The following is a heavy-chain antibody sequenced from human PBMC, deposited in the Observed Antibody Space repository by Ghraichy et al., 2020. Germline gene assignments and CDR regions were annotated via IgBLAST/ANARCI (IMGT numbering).Heavy chain of an antibody. Sequence: ASVKVSCKASGYKFIDHYIHWVRQVPGQGLEWVGWINTNSGGVGTKYAKKFQGRITMTADTSISTAYMEMHSLKSDDTAVYYCARDLEFCNRTTCYSGMDVWGQGTTVTVSS. CDR2: INTNSGGVGT. CDR1: GYKFIDHY. J-gene: IGHJ6*02. V-gene: IGHV1-2*02. D-gene: IGHD2/OR15-2a*01. CDR3: ARDLEFCNRTTCYSGMDV.